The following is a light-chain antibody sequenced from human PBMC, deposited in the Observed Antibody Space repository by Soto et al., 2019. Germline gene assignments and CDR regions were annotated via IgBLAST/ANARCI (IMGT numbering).Light chain of an antibody. J-gene: IGKJ2*01. Sequence: DIVMTQSPDSLAVSLGERATLNCKSSQSVLYSSNNKNYLAWYQQKPGQPPRLLIYWASTRESGVPDRFSGSGCGIDFTLTISILQAEDVAFYYCQQYYSTPYTFGQGTKLEIK. CDR3: QQYYSTPYT. CDR2: WAS. V-gene: IGKV4-1*01. CDR1: QSVLYSSNNKNY.